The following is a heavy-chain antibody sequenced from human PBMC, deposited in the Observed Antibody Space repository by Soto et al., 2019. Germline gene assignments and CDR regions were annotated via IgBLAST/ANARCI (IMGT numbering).Heavy chain of an antibody. CDR2: ISGSGAYT. V-gene: IGHV3-23*01. Sequence: GGSLRLSFSAARFTFSTYAMNWVRQPPGKGLEWVSSISGSGAYTYYADSVQGRFTISRDNSKNTLNLQMNSLRAEDTAVYSCARDRHPCGTKYYFDYWGPGPLVTVSS. D-gene: IGHD2-15*01. CDR1: RFTFSTYA. J-gene: IGHJ4*02. CDR3: ARDRHPCGTKYYFDY.